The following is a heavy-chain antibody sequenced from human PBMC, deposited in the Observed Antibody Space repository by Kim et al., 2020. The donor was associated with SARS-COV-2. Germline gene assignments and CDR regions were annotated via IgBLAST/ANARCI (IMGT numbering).Heavy chain of an antibody. J-gene: IGHJ6*02. Sequence: GGSLRLSCAASGFTVSNNYMSWVRQAPGKGLEWVSLIYSGGNTNYAAYVKDRFTISSDKSKNTLYLQMNSLRAEDTAVYYCARAAPWGHPNFCCYYGMDVWGQGTTVTVSS. CDR2: IYSGGNT. CDR3: ARAAPWGHPNFCCYYGMDV. V-gene: IGHV3-53*01. D-gene: IGHD3-3*01. CDR1: GFTVSNNY.